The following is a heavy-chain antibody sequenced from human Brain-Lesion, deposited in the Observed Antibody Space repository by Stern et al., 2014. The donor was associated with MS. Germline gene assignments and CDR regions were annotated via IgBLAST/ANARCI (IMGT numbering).Heavy chain of an antibody. CDR3: AHRRPHYASWDNGDFDY. CDR2: IYWDNDK. Sequence: QVTLKESGPALVTPTQTLTLTCTFSGFSLRTDGVGVGWVRQPPGQALESLALIYWDNDKSSSPSLRSRLTITKDPSRNQVVLTMTNMDPVDTATYYCAHRRPHYASWDNGDFDYWGQGALVTVSS. D-gene: IGHD3-3*01. V-gene: IGHV2-5*02. CDR1: GFSLRTDGVG. J-gene: IGHJ4*02.